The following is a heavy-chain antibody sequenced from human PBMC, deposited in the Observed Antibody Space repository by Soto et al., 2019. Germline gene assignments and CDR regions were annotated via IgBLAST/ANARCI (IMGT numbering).Heavy chain of an antibody. CDR1: GFTFSSYG. CDR2: IWYDGSNK. D-gene: IGHD2-21*02. CDR3: ARDFCGGDCYHFDY. Sequence: PGGSLRLSCAASGFTFSSYGMHWVRQAPGKGLEWVAVIWYDGSNKYYADSVKGRFTISRDNSKNTLYLQMNSLRAEDTAVYYCARDFCGGDCYHFDYWGQGTLVTVSS. J-gene: IGHJ4*02. V-gene: IGHV3-33*01.